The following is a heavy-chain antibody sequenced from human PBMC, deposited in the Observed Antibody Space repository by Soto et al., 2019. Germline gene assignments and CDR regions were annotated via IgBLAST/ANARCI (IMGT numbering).Heavy chain of an antibody. V-gene: IGHV3-74*01. CDR1: GFTLSKYF. Sequence: GGALRLSCAASGFTLSKYFSHLVRPAPGKGLVWLSRINKDGSGIVYVDSVKGRFTFSRDNAKSKVYLKMNSLTAEDTAVYYCAKDKPGTTSFDYWGQGTMVTVSS. CDR3: AKDKPGTTSFDY. D-gene: IGHD1-1*01. CDR2: INKDGSGI. J-gene: IGHJ4*02.